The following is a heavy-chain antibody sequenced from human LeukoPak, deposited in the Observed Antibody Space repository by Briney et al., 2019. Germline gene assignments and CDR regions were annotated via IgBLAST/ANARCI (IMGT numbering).Heavy chain of an antibody. J-gene: IGHJ3*02. V-gene: IGHV4-59*11. CDR2: IFYVGST. CDR3: ARDYYDSRGEAFDI. CDR1: GDSICSHY. D-gene: IGHD3-22*01. Sequence: SETLSLTCTVSGDSICSHYWSWIRQPPGKGLEWIGYIFYVGSTNYNPSLKSRVTISVDTSKNQFSLKLNSVTAADTAVYYCARDYYDSRGEAFDIWGQGTMVTVSS.